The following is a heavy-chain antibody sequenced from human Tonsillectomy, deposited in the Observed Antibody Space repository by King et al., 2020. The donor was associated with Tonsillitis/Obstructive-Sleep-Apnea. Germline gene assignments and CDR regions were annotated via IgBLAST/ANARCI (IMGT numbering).Heavy chain of an antibody. D-gene: IGHD3-3*01. V-gene: IGHV3-7*01. J-gene: IGHJ5*02. CDR1: RFTFSSYW. CDR3: AGDKYYDFWISFHTNWFDP. CDR2: IKQDGSEK. Sequence: VQLVESGGGLVQPGGSLRLSCAASRFTFSSYWMSWVRQAPGKGLEWVANIKQDGSEKYYVDSVKGRFTISRDNAKKSLYLQMNSLRAEDTAVYYCAGDKYYDFWISFHTNWFDPWGQGTLVTVSS.